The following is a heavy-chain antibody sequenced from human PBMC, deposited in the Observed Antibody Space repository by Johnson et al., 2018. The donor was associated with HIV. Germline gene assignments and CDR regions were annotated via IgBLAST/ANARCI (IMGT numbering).Heavy chain of an antibody. V-gene: IGHV3-9*01. CDR2: ISWNSGSI. CDR3: AKDIKVDYGDQMSDAFDI. D-gene: IGHD4-17*01. CDR1: GFTFDDYA. Sequence: VQLVESGGGLVQPGRSLRLSCAASGFTFDDYAMHWVRQAPGKGLEWVSGISWNSGSIGYADSVKGRFTISRDNAKNSLYLQMNSLRAEDTALYYCAKDIKVDYGDQMSDAFDIWGQGTMVTVSS. J-gene: IGHJ3*02.